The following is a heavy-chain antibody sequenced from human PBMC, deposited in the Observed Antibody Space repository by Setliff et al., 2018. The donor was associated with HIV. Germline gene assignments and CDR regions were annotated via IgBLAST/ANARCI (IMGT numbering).Heavy chain of an antibody. J-gene: IGHJ4*02. CDR1: GGSISSYY. Sequence: SETLSLTCTVSGGSISSYYWSWIRQPPEKGLEWIGYIYDRGGTNYNPSLKSRVTISLDTSKNQFSLKLNSVTAADTAVYYRARADCSGGSCYSPGYWGQGTLVTVSS. CDR2: IYDRGGT. CDR3: ARADCSGGSCYSPGY. V-gene: IGHV4-59*01. D-gene: IGHD2-15*01.